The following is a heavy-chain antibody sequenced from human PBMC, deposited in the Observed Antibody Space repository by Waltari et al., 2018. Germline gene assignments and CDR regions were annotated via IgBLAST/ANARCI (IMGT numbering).Heavy chain of an antibody. CDR3: SARGPYVGPENYFDY. J-gene: IGHJ4*02. CDR1: GYSISSGYY. V-gene: IGHV4-38-2*01. D-gene: IGHD1-26*01. CDR2: IYHSGGA. Sequence: QVQLQESGPGLGKPSETLSLTCAVSGYSISSGYYWGWIRQPPGKGRGWIGMIYHSGGAYSNPSPKRRVTIFIATAKTQFSLKLSSVTAADTAVYYCSARGPYVGPENYFDYWGQGTLVTVSS.